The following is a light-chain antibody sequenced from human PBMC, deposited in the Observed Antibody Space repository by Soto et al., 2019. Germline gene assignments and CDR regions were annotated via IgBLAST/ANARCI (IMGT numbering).Light chain of an antibody. CDR2: VSS. Sequence: EVVLTQSPGTLSLSPGERATLSCRTSQSVSSSHLAWYQQKPGQAPRLLIYVSSSRASGIPDRFGGSGSGTDFTLTISRLEPEDFAVYSCQQYGSSPWTFGQGTKVEIK. V-gene: IGKV3-20*01. CDR1: QSVSSSH. CDR3: QQYGSSPWT. J-gene: IGKJ2*02.